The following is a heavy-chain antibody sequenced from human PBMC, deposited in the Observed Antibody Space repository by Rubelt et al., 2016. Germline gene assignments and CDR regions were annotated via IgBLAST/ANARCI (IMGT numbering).Heavy chain of an antibody. Sequence: VRQAPGKGLEWVSYISTSSTTLYYADSVRGRFTISRDNAKNSLYLQMNSLKTEDTAVYYCVKAVDYGGKARWFDPWGQGTLVTVSS. CDR2: ISTSSTTL. CDR3: VKAVDYGGKARWFDP. V-gene: IGHV3-48*01. J-gene: IGHJ5*02. D-gene: IGHD4-17*01.